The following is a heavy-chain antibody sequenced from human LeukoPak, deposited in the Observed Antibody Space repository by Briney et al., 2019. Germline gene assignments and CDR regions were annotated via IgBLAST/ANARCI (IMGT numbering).Heavy chain of an antibody. V-gene: IGHV4-61*02. CDR3: ASTVGYCSSILCYTIDS. Sequence: SQTLSLTCTVSSVSISSGSYYWSWIRQPAGKGLEWIGRIHTSGSTNYNPSPKSRVTISVDTSKNQFSLKLSSVTAADTAMYYCASTVGYCSSILCYTIDSWGQGTLVTVSS. D-gene: IGHD2-2*02. CDR1: SVSISSGSYY. CDR2: IHTSGST. J-gene: IGHJ4*02.